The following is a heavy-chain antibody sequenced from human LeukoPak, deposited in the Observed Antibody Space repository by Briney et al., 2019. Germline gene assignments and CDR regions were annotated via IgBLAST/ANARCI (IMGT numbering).Heavy chain of an antibody. D-gene: IGHD2-2*01. CDR2: IFPSSDEI. J-gene: IGHJ4*02. Sequence: GGSLRLSCAASGFTFSDFPMIWVRQAPGKGLEWVSSIFPSSDEIHYADSVKGRFTISRDNSKNTLYLQMHSLRAEDTAAYYCARHQPDYWGQGTLVTVSS. CDR1: GFTFSDFP. V-gene: IGHV3-23*01. CDR3: ARHQPDY.